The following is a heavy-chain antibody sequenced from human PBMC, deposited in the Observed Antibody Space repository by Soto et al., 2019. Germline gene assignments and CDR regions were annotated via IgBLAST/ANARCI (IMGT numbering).Heavy chain of an antibody. V-gene: IGHV3-15*01. CDR3: TTGLYGDDMGMDY. Sequence: GGSLRLSCAACGFTFSNAWMSWVRQAPGKGLEWVGRIKSKTDGGTTDYAAPVKGRLTISRDDSKNTLYLQMNSLKPEDTAVYYCTTGLYGDDMGMDYWGQGTLVTVSS. CDR2: IKSKTDGGTT. CDR1: GFTFSNAW. D-gene: IGHD4-17*01. J-gene: IGHJ4*02.